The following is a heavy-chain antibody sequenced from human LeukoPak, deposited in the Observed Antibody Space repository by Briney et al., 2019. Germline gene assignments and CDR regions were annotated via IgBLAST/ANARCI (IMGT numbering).Heavy chain of an antibody. CDR1: GGSIINSGFH. Sequence: SETLSLTCTVSGGSIINSGFHWSWIRQLPGKGLEWIGFIPDSGSTDYNPSLKSRLTMSLGTSGNHFSLNLNSVTAADTAVYYCARHRRKYAGEYHFDYWGQGTLVTVSS. J-gene: IGHJ4*02. V-gene: IGHV4-31*03. D-gene: IGHD2-2*01. CDR2: IPDSGST. CDR3: ARHRRKYAGEYHFDY.